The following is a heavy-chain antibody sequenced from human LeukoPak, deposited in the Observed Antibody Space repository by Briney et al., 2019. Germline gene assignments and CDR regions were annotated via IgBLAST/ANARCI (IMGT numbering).Heavy chain of an antibody. J-gene: IGHJ5*02. CDR1: GGSISSSSYY. CDR2: IYYSGST. CDR3: ASGPRITIFGVVIAWWFDP. D-gene: IGHD3-3*01. V-gene: IGHV4-39*07. Sequence: PSETLSLTCTVSGGSISSSSYYWGWIRQPPGKGLEWIGSIYYSGSTYYNPSLESRVTISVDTSKNQFSLKLSSVTAADTAVYYCASGPRITIFGVVIAWWFDPWGQGTLVAVSS.